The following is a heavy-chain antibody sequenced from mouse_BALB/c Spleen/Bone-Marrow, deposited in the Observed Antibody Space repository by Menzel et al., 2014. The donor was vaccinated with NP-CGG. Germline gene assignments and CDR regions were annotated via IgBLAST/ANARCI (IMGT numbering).Heavy chain of an antibody. CDR1: GFAFSSYD. D-gene: IGHD1-1*01. CDR2: ISSGGGST. Sequence: VQLKDSGGGLVKPGGSLKLSCAASGFAFSSYDMSWVRQTPEKRLGWVAYISSGGGSTYYSDTVKGRFTISRDNAKNTLYLQMSSLKSEDTAMYYCARQILRGFAYWGQGTLVTVSA. J-gene: IGHJ3*01. CDR3: ARQILRGFAY. V-gene: IGHV5-12-1*01.